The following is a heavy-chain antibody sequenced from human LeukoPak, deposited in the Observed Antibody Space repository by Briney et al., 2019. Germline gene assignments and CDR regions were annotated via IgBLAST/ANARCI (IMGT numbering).Heavy chain of an antibody. CDR2: INPNSGGT. CDR1: GYTFTGYY. CDR3: ARALTMVRGVISY. Sequence: EASVTVSCQASGYTFTGYYMHWVRQAPGQGLEWMGWINPNSGGTNYAQKFQGRVTMTRDTSISTAYMELSRLRSDDTAVYYCARALTMVRGVISYWGQGTLVTVSS. J-gene: IGHJ4*02. V-gene: IGHV1-2*02. D-gene: IGHD3-10*01.